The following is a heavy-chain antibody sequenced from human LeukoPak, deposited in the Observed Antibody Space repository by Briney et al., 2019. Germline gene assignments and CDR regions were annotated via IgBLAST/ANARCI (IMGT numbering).Heavy chain of an antibody. D-gene: IGHD6-13*01. CDR3: ARVTGYSSSWSKIDY. CDR1: GGSFSGYY. V-gene: IGHV4-34*01. CDR2: INHSGST. Sequence: PSETLSLTCAVYGGSFSGYYWSWIRQPPGKGLEWIGEINHSGSTNYNPSLKSRVTISVDTYKNQFSLKLSSVTAADTAVYYCARVTGYSSSWSKIDYWGQGTLVTVSS. J-gene: IGHJ4*02.